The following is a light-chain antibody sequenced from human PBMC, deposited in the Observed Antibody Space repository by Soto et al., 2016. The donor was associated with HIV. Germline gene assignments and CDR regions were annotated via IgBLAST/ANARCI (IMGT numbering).Light chain of an antibody. CDR2: AAF. CDR3: QKYNSAPLT. V-gene: IGKV1-27*01. J-gene: IGKJ4*01. Sequence: DIQMTQSPSSLSASVGDRVTITCRASQGISTYLAWYQQKPGKVPKLLIYAAFTLQSGVPSRFTGSGSGTDFTLTISSLQPEDVAAYYCQKYNSAPLTFGRGTKVEIK. CDR1: QGISTY.